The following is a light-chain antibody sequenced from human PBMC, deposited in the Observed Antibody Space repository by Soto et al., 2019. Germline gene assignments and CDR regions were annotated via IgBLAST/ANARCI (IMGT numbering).Light chain of an antibody. J-gene: IGLJ1*01. CDR3: SSYTTTTTLG. Sequence: QSSLAQPASVSGSPGQSITISCTGTSSDIGAYNYVSWYQQHPGKAPKLMIYEVTYRPSGVSPRFSGSKSGNTASLTISGLQAEDEADYYCSSYTTTTTLGFGTGTKVTVL. CDR1: SSDIGAYNY. V-gene: IGLV2-14*01. CDR2: EVT.